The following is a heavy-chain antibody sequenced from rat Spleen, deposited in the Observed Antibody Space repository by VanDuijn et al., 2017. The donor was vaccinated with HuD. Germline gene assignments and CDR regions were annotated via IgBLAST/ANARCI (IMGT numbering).Heavy chain of an antibody. V-gene: IGHV5-58*01. CDR2: INPDGGST. CDR1: GFTFNNYW. Sequence: EVQLVESGGGLVQPGRSLKLSCVASGFTFNNYWMTWIRQAPGKGLEWVASINPDGGSTYYPDSVKGRFTISRDNAENTVYLQMNSLRSEDTATYYCAKDLDYGPDYWGQGIMVTVSS. D-gene: IGHD1-11*01. J-gene: IGHJ2*01. CDR3: AKDLDYGPDY.